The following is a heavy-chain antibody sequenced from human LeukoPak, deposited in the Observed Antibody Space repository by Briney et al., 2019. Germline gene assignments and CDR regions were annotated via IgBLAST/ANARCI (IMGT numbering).Heavy chain of an antibody. CDR3: AREGIAVAGSDFDY. CDR2: INPNSGGT. CDR1: GYTFTGYY. J-gene: IGHJ4*02. V-gene: IGHV1-2*04. Sequence: ASVKVSCKASGYTFTGYYMHWVRQAPGQGLEWVGWINPNSGGTNYAQKFQGWVTMTRDTSISTAYMELSRLRSDDTAVYYCAREGIAVAGSDFDYWGQGTLVTVSS. D-gene: IGHD6-19*01.